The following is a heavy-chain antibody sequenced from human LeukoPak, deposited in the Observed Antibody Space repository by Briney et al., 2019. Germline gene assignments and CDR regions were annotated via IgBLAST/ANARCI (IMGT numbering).Heavy chain of an antibody. Sequence: SETLSLTCTVSGGSISSSGYYWGWIRQPPGKGLEWIASIYYSGSTYYNPSLKSRVTISVDTSKNQLSLKLSSVTAADTAVYYCARGRLKDYDFWSGYYTPTYYYYYMDVWGKGTTVTVSS. CDR1: GGSISSSGYY. CDR3: ARGRLKDYDFWSGYYTPTYYYYYMDV. J-gene: IGHJ6*03. CDR2: IYYSGST. V-gene: IGHV4-39*01. D-gene: IGHD3-3*01.